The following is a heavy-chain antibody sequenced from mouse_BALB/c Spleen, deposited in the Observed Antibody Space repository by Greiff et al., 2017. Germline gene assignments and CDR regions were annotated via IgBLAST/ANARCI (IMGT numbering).Heavy chain of an antibody. CDR1: GFTFTDYY. J-gene: IGHJ4*01. V-gene: IGHV7-3*02. Sequence: DVHLVESGGGLVQPGGSLRLSCATSGFTFTDYYMSWVRQPPGKALEWLGFIRNKANGYTTEYSASVKGRFTISRDNSQSILYLQMNTLRAEDSATYYCAITRRAMDYWGQGTSVTVSS. CDR2: IRNKANGYTT. CDR3: AITRRAMDY.